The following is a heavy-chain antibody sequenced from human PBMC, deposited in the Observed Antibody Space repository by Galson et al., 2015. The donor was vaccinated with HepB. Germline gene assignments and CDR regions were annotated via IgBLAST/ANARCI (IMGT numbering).Heavy chain of an antibody. D-gene: IGHD6-19*01. CDR1: GFIFSSYA. V-gene: IGHV3-23*01. CDR3: AKDGGIAVAGYDFDY. CDR2: ISGSGEST. J-gene: IGHJ4*02. Sequence: SLRLSCAASGFIFSSYAMSWVRQAPGKGLQWVSSISGSGESTYYADSVKGRFTISRDNSKYTLYLQMNSLRAEDTAVYYCAKDGGIAVAGYDFDYWGQGTLVTVSS.